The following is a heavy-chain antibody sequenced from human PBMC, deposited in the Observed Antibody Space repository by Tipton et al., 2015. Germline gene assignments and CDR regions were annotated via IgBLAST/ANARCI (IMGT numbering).Heavy chain of an antibody. D-gene: IGHD6-19*01. CDR2: ISTSSSYI. V-gene: IGHV3-21*01. J-gene: IGHJ4*02. CDR3: ARHSVAKKVLDY. CDR1: GFTFSSYS. Sequence: SLRLSCAASGFTFSSYSMNWVRQAPGKGLEWVSSISTSSSYIYYADSVKGRFTISRDNAKNSLYLQMNSLRAEDTAVYYCARHSVAKKVLDYWGQGTLVTVSS.